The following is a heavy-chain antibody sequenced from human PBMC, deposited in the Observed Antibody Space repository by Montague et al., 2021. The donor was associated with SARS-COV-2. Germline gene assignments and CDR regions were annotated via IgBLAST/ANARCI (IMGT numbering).Heavy chain of an antibody. CDR3: AKVGDILTGYSLINLDA. Sequence: YRRLSFAASGFPFSNSPMSWVRQAPGKGLDWVSVIHSAGRGTYYADSVQGRFTISRDNLKNTVYLQMNSLRDVDTALYYCAKVGDILTGYSLINLDAWGQGTLVVVSS. CDR2: IHSAGRGT. V-gene: IGHV3-23*03. J-gene: IGHJ5*02. CDR1: GFPFSNSP. D-gene: IGHD3-9*01.